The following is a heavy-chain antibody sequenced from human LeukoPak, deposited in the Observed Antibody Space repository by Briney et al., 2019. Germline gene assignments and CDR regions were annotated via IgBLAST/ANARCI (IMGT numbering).Heavy chain of an antibody. CDR2: IYPGDSDT. Sequence: GESLKISCKGSGYSFTTHWIGWVHQKPGKGLEWMGVIYPGDSDTRYSPSFQGQVTISVDKSIATAYLQWSNLKASDTAIYYCARRGGYCTSTNCPFDYWGQGTLVTVSS. CDR1: GYSFTTHW. CDR3: ARRGGYCTSTNCPFDY. V-gene: IGHV5-51*07. D-gene: IGHD2-2*01. J-gene: IGHJ4*02.